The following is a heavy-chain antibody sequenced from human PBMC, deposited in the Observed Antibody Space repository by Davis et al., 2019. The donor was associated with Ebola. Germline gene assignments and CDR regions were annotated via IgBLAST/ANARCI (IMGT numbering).Heavy chain of an antibody. Sequence: ASVKVSCKASGYSFTDDGISWVRHAPGQGLEWMGWISTYNGNTNYAQKVQGRITMTTDTSTSTAYMELRSLRSDDTARYYCARDVRGITGPSEYWGQGTLVTVSS. CDR1: GYSFTDDG. D-gene: IGHD1-1*01. J-gene: IGHJ4*02. V-gene: IGHV1-18*01. CDR2: ISTYNGNT. CDR3: ARDVRGITGPSEY.